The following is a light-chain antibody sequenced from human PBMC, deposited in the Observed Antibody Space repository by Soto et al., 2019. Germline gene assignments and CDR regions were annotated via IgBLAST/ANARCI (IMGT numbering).Light chain of an antibody. V-gene: IGKV4-1*01. CDR1: QSLLYSSNNKNY. CDR3: QQYYSSPLT. Sequence: DIVMSQSPHSLAVSLGERATINCKSSQSLLYSSNNKNYLAWYQQKPGQPPKLLIYWASTRESGVPDRFSGSGSGTDFTLTIRSLQAEDVAVYYCQQYYSSPLTFGGGTKVDIK. CDR2: WAS. J-gene: IGKJ4*01.